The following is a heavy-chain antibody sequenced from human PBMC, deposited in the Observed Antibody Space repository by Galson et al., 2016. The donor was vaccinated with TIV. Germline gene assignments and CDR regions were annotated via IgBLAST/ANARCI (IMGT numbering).Heavy chain of an antibody. Sequence: SLRLSCAASGFTFTTFGMHWVRQAPGTGLEWVAVISYDGRNRFYGESVRGRFTISRDNSKKTVYLQMNSLRPEDSAVYHCAKDFTGYNGLDVWGQGTTVTVSS. CDR3: AKDFTGYNGLDV. CDR2: ISYDGRNR. CDR1: GFTFTTFG. V-gene: IGHV3-30*18. J-gene: IGHJ6*02.